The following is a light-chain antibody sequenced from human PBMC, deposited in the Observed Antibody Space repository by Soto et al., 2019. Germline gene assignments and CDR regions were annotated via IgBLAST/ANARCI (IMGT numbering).Light chain of an antibody. V-gene: IGKV3-15*01. CDR3: QQYNNWSFT. CDR2: GAS. CDR1: QSVSSN. Sequence: EIVMTQSPATLSVSPGERATLSCRASQSVSSNLAWYQQKPGQAPRLLIYGASTRATGIPARLSGSGYGTEFTLTISSMQSEDFAVYYWQQYNNWSFTFGPGTKVDIK. J-gene: IGKJ3*01.